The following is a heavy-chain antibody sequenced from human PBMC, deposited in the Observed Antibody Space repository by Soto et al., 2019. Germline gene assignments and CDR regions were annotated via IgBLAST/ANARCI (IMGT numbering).Heavy chain of an antibody. Sequence: PSETLSLTCTVAGGSITSGGYYWSWIRHLPGKGLEWIGFIYNSETAYYNPSLKSRLSISGDTPKNEFSLKLSSVTAADSAVYHCARGYYDTSAYSNGLSWFDPWGQGTLVTVSS. V-gene: IGHV4-31*03. CDR2: IYNSETA. CDR1: GGSITSGGYY. J-gene: IGHJ5*02. CDR3: ARGYYDTSAYSNGLSWFDP. D-gene: IGHD3-22*01.